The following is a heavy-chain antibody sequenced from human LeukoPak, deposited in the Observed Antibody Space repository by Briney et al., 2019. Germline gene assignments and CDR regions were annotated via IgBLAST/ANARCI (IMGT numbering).Heavy chain of an antibody. D-gene: IGHD1-14*01. CDR3: ARRTTRSRFDY. CDR1: GYTFTSYA. V-gene: IGHV1-8*03. CDR2: MNLNSGNT. Sequence: ASVKVSCKASGYTFTSYAMHWVRQAPGQGLEWVGWMNLNSGNTGYAQKFQGRVTITRNTSISTAYMELSSLRSEDTAVYYCARRTTRSRFDYWGQGTLVTVSS. J-gene: IGHJ4*02.